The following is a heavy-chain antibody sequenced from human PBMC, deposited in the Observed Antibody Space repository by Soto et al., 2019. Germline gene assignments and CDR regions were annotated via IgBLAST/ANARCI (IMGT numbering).Heavy chain of an antibody. CDR3: AKELHSGIDV. CDR1: GYTYSVYH. D-gene: IGHD4-4*01. Sequence: KFSCKACGYTYSVYHIHLLRHAPEQGLEWMGWVHPNRGGTNYAQSFEGRVTITRDTXINTASMELSRLTSDDTAVYYSAKELHSGIDVLAQGATVIVSS. J-gene: IGHJ6*02. CDR2: VHPNRGGT. V-gene: IGHV1-2*02.